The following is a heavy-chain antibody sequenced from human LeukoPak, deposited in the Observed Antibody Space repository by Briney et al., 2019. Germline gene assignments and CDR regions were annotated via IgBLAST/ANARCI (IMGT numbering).Heavy chain of an antibody. CDR3: ARGGSRYYDILTGYRDYYYYGMDV. CDR1: GFTFSSYA. CDR2: ISYDGSNK. J-gene: IGHJ6*02. V-gene: IGHV3-30-3*01. Sequence: GGSLRLSCAASGFTFSSYAMHWVRQAPGKGLEGVAVISYDGSNKYYADSVKGRFTISRDNSKNTLYLQMNSLRAEDTAVYYCARGGSRYYDILTGYRDYYYYGMDVWGQGTTVTVSS. D-gene: IGHD3-9*01.